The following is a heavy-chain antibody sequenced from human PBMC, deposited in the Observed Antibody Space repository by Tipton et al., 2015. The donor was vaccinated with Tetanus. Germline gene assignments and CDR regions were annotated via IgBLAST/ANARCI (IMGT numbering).Heavy chain of an antibody. J-gene: IGHJ5*02. CDR2: ISSSGRT. V-gene: IGHV4-4*08. D-gene: IGHD3-3*01. Sequence: TLSLTCSVSGASMNTYYWSWIRQSPGKGLEWIAYISSSGRTNHNPSLMSRVTMSVDTSKNQFSLRLSSATAADTAVYYCAGVLRSESVGWFDPWGQGTLVTVSS. CDR1: GASMNTYY. CDR3: AGVLRSESVGWFDP.